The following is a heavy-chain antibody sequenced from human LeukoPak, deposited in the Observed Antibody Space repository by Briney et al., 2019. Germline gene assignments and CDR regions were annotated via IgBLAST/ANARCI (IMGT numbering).Heavy chain of an antibody. J-gene: IGHJ6*04. Sequence: GGSLRLPCAASGFTFSSYAMHWVRQAPGKGLEWVAVISYDGSNKYYADSVKGRFTISRDNSKNTLYLQMNSLRAEDTAVYYCASGYSYGSYYYYGMDVWGKGTTVTVSS. CDR3: ASGYSYGSYYYYGMDV. D-gene: IGHD5-18*01. CDR2: ISYDGSNK. V-gene: IGHV3-30*04. CDR1: GFTFSSYA.